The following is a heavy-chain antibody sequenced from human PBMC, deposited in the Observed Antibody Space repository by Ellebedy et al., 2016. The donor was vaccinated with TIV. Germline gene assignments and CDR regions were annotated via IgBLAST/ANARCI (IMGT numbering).Heavy chain of an antibody. Sequence: GESLKISCAASGFTFSSYWMHRVRQAPGKGLVWVSRINSDGSSTSYADSVKGRFNISRDNAKNTLYLQMNSLRAEDTAVYYCARGLSATGFDYWGQGTLVTVSS. CDR2: INSDGSST. CDR1: GFTFSSYW. V-gene: IGHV3-74*01. J-gene: IGHJ4*02. CDR3: ARGLSATGFDY. D-gene: IGHD5-12*01.